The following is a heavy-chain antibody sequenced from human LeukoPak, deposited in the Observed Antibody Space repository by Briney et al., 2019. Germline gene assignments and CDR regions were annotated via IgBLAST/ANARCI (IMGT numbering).Heavy chain of an antibody. V-gene: IGHV4-38-2*02. CDR3: AREGASAYDILTGYYRYYYYMDV. Sequence: SETLPLTCTVSGYSISSGYYWGWIRQPPGKGLEWIGSIYHSGSTYYNPSLKSRVTISVDTSKDQFSLKLSSVTAADTAVYYCAREGASAYDILTGYYRYYYYMDVWGKGTTVTISS. J-gene: IGHJ6*03. D-gene: IGHD3-9*01. CDR2: IYHSGST. CDR1: GYSISSGYY.